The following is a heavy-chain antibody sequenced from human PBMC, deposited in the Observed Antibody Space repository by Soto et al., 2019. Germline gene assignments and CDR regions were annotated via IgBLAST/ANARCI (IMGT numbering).Heavy chain of an antibody. CDR2: IYYRGST. J-gene: IGHJ3*02. V-gene: IGHV4-30-4*01. Sequence: QVQLQESGPGLVKPSQTLSLTCTVSGGSISSGDYYWSWIRQPPGKGLEWIGYIYYRGSTYYNPSLKCRVTISVDTSKNQFSLKLSSVTAADTAVYYCARVATEKKYCSGGSCYFIEAFDIWGQGTMVTVSS. D-gene: IGHD2-15*01. CDR3: ARVATEKKYCSGGSCYFIEAFDI. CDR1: GGSISSGDYY.